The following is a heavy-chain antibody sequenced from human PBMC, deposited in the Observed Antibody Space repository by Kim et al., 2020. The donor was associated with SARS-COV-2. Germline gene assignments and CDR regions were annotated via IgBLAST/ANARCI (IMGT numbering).Heavy chain of an antibody. J-gene: IGHJ4*02. CDR3: ARLRSSIAAAGSRLFYFDY. Sequence: GESLKISCKGSGYSFTSYWIGWVRQMPGKGLEWMGIIYPGDSDTRYSPSFQGQVTISADKSISTAYLQWSSLKASDTAMYYCARLRSSIAAAGSRLFYFDYWGQGTLVTVSS. CDR2: IYPGDSDT. V-gene: IGHV5-51*01. CDR1: GYSFTSYW. D-gene: IGHD6-13*01.